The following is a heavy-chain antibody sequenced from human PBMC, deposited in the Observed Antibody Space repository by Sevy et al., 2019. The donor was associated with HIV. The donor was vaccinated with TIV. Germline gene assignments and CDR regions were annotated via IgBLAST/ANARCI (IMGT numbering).Heavy chain of an antibody. Sequence: SETLSLTCTVSGGSISGYYWSWIRQPAGKGLEWVGRIFTTGSTNYNPSLKSRVTMSVDTSKNQFSLKLSSVTAADTAVVYCARGGYSDYGGIDYWGQGTLVTVSS. CDR1: GGSISGYY. V-gene: IGHV4-4*07. CDR3: ARGGYSDYGGIDY. D-gene: IGHD4-17*01. CDR2: IFTTGST. J-gene: IGHJ4*02.